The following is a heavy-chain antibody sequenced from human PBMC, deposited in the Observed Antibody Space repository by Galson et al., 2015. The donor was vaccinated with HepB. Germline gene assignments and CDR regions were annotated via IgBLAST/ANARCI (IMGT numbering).Heavy chain of an antibody. CDR3: AKDSLRDYFGSGTLWPFDV. Sequence: SLRLSCAASGFTFTNFAMNWVRQVPGKGLDWVSGISASGAGTSYADSVKGRFTISRDNSKNTLYLQMSSLRAEDTAIFYCAKDSLRDYFGSGTLWPFDVWGQGTMVTVSS. CDR2: ISASGAGT. D-gene: IGHD3-10*01. V-gene: IGHV3-23*01. CDR1: GFTFTNFA. J-gene: IGHJ3*01.